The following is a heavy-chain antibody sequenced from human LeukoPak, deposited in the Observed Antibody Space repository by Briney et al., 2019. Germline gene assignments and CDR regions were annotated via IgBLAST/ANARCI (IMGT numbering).Heavy chain of an antibody. V-gene: IGHV4-61*10. CDR1: GGSISSGSYY. J-gene: IGHJ4*02. CDR2: IYYSGST. CDR3: ARSAEIYGSGSYYNSGY. Sequence: SETLSLTCTVPGGSISSGSYYWSWIRQPAGKGLEWIGYIYYSGSTNYNPSLKSRVTISVDTSKNQFSLKLSSVTAADTAVYYCARSAEIYGSGSYYNSGYWGQGTLVTVSS. D-gene: IGHD3-10*01.